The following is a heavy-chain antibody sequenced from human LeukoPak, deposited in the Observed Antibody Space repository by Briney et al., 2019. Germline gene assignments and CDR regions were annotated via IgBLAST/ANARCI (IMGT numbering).Heavy chain of an antibody. Sequence: SETLSLTCAVYGGSFRGYYWSWIRQPPRKRLEWIGEINHSGSTNYNPSLKSRVTISVDTSKKQFSLKLSSVTAADTAVYYCARAPADSGYYDSSGRGFDYWGQGTLVTASS. J-gene: IGHJ4*02. CDR3: ARAPADSGYYDSSGRGFDY. D-gene: IGHD3-22*01. CDR2: INHSGST. V-gene: IGHV4-34*01. CDR1: GGSFRGYY.